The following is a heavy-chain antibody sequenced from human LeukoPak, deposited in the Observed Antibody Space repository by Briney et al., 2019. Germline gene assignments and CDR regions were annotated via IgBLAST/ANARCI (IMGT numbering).Heavy chain of an antibody. CDR1: GYTFTSYA. CDR2: INVGNGNT. CDR3: ARLTVTPYYFDY. J-gene: IGHJ4*02. Sequence: GASVKVSCKASGYTFTSYAILWVRQAPGQSAEWMGWINVGNGNTKYSQKFQGRVTITRDTSASTAYMELSSLRSEDTAVYYCARLTVTPYYFDYWGQGTLVTVSS. V-gene: IGHV1-3*01. D-gene: IGHD4-17*01.